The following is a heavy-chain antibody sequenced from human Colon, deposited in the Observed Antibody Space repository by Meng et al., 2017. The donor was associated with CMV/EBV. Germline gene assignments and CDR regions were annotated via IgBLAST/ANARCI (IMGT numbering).Heavy chain of an antibody. CDR3: AKEGMPASIPYFDT. CDR2: IRYDGSSS. D-gene: IGHD2-2*01. V-gene: IGHV3-30*02. J-gene: IGHJ4*02. Sequence: GESLKISCVGSGFTFSSYAMNWVRQAPGKGLEWVAFIRYDGSSSLYADSVRGRFSISRDNSKNTLYLQMKNLRPEDTAVYYCAKEGMPASIPYFDTWGQGTLVTVSS. CDR1: GFTFSSYA.